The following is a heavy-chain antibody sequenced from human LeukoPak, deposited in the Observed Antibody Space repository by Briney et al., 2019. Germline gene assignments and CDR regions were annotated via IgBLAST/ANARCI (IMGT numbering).Heavy chain of an antibody. D-gene: IGHD3-22*01. CDR2: INSDGSST. CDR3: ASCDSSGYYYVDAFDI. CDR1: AFTFSSYW. V-gene: IGHV3-74*01. Sequence: PGGSLRLSCAASAFTFSSYWMHWVRQAPGKGLVWVSRINSDGSSTSYADSVKGRFTISRDNAKNTLYLQMNSLRAEDTAVYYCASCDSSGYYYVDAFDIWGQGTMVTVSS. J-gene: IGHJ3*02.